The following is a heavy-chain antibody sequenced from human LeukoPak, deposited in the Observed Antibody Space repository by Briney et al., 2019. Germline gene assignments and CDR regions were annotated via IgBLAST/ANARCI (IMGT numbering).Heavy chain of an antibody. D-gene: IGHD6-19*01. CDR1: GFTFSNAW. J-gene: IGHJ4*02. CDR3: TTGGAVAHYFDY. CDR2: IKSKTDGGTT. Sequence: GGSLRLSCAASGFTFSNAWMSWVHQAPGKGLQWVGRIKSKTDGGTTDYAAPVKGRFTISRDDSKNTLYLQMNSLKTEDTAVYYCTTGGAVAHYFDYWGQGTLVTVSS. V-gene: IGHV3-15*01.